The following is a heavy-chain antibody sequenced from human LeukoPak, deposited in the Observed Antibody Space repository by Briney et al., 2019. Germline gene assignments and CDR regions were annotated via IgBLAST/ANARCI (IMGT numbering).Heavy chain of an antibody. D-gene: IGHD6-13*01. CDR2: ISWNSGSI. J-gene: IGHJ6*01. V-gene: IGHV3-9*01. CDR3: AKVGIAAAGTPPNYYYGMDV. Sequence: GGSLRLSCAASGFTFDDYAMHWVRQAPGKGLEWVSGISWNSGSIGYADSVKGRFTISRDNAKNSLYLQMNSLRAEDTALYYCAKVGIAAAGTPPNYYYGMDVWGQGTTVTVSS. CDR1: GFTFDDYA.